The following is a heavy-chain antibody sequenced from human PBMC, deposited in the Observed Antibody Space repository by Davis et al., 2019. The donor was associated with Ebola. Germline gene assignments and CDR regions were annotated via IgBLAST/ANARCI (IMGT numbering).Heavy chain of an antibody. D-gene: IGHD6-13*01. CDR3: VAFQSSSWSLIYYYGMDV. CDR2: ISGSGGST. Sequence: GESLKISCAASGFTFSSYAMSWVRQAPGKGLEWVSAISGSGGSTYYADSVKGRFTISSDNSKNTLYLQMNSLRAEDTAVYYCVAFQSSSWSLIYYYGMDVWGQGTTVTVSS. V-gene: IGHV3-23*01. J-gene: IGHJ6*02. CDR1: GFTFSSYA.